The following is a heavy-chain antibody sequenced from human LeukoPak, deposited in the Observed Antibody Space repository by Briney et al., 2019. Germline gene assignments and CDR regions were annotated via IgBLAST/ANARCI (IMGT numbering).Heavy chain of an antibody. J-gene: IGHJ4*02. CDR2: IKSKTDGGTT. CDR1: GFTFGNPW. CDR3: TTGSHGVPVGMGIY. V-gene: IGHV3-15*01. D-gene: IGHD2-2*01. Sequence: GGSLRLSCAASGFTFGNPWMSWVRQAPGQGLEWVGRIKSKTDGGTTDYAAPVKGRFTISRDDSKNTLYLQMNSLKTEDTAVYYCTTGSHGVPVGMGIYWGQGTLVTAS.